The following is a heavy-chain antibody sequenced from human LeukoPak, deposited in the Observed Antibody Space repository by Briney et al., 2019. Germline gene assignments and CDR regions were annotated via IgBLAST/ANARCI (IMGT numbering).Heavy chain of an antibody. CDR2: INTNTGNP. CDR1: GYTFTSYG. CDR3: AREVRAFDY. D-gene: IGHD4-11*01. V-gene: IGHV7-4-1*02. J-gene: IGHJ4*02. Sequence: PGASVTVSCKASGYTFTSYGISWVRQAPGQGLEWMGWINTNTGNPTYAQGLTGRFVFSLDTSVSTAYLQISSLKAEDAAVYYCAREVRAFDYWGQGTLVTVSS.